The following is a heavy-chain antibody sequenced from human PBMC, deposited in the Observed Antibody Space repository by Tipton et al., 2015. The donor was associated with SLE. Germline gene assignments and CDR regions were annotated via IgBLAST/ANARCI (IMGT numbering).Heavy chain of an antibody. J-gene: IGHJ6*02. CDR3: ARHVGVAYYYAMDV. Sequence: TLSLTCAVSGASITSSDWWSWVRQPPGKGLEYIGEIHHKGSTNYKSSLRGRVTISVDKSKNQFSLKLTSVTAADTAVYYCARHVGVAYYYAMDVWGQGTTVVISS. CDR2: IHHKGST. CDR1: GASITSSDW. D-gene: IGHD2-15*01. V-gene: IGHV4-4*02.